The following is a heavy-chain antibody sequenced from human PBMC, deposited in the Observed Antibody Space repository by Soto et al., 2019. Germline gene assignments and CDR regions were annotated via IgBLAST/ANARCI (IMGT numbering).Heavy chain of an antibody. CDR1: GGSISSSNYY. D-gene: IGHD6-6*01. CDR2: IYYSGST. J-gene: IGHJ4*02. CDR3: ARVRARVPAAPAPYSSSSEVDY. V-gene: IGHV4-39*01. Sequence: PXETLSLTCTVSGGSISSSNYYWGWIRQPPGRGLEWIGSIYYSGSTYYNPSLKSRVTISVDTSKNQFSLKLSSVTAADTAVYYCARVRARVPAAPAPYSSSSEVDYWGQGTLVTVSS.